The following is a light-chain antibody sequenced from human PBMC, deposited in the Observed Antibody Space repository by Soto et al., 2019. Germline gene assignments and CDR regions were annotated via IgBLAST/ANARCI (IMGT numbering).Light chain of an antibody. CDR1: QNVRTNY. CDR2: GAS. Sequence: EIGLTQSPGTLSLSPGERVTLSCRASQNVRTNYLAWCQQRPGQAPRLLIYGASTRAAGIPARFSGSGSGTDFTLTITRLEPEDSAVYFCQQYTGPPTTFGQGTRLEIK. CDR3: QQYTGPPTT. J-gene: IGKJ5*01. V-gene: IGKV3-20*01.